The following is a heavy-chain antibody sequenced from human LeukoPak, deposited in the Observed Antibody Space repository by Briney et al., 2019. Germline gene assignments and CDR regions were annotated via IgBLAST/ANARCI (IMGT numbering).Heavy chain of an antibody. D-gene: IGHD3-22*01. CDR2: IYCSGST. Sequence: SETLSLTCTVSGGSIRSYYWRWIRQPPGKGLEWIGYIYCSGSTNYNPSLKSRVTISVDTSKNQFSLKLSSVTAVDTAVYYCARDKKDYYDSSGYYYFAFDIWGQGTMVNVSS. V-gene: IGHV4-59*01. J-gene: IGHJ3*02. CDR3: ARDKKDYYDSSGYYYFAFDI. CDR1: GGSIRSYY.